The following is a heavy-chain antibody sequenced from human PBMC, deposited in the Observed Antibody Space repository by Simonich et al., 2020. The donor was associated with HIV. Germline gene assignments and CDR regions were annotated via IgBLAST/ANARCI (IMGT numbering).Heavy chain of an antibody. D-gene: IGHD2-21*02. Sequence: GGVVQPGRSLRLSCAASGFIFSTYAMHCVRQATSKGLEWVAIIWYDGNKKYYADSVKGRFTNSKDNSKNTLYLQMNSLRDEDTAVYYCARGHSVVMATVFGPWGQGTLVTVSS. CDR1: GFIFSTYA. V-gene: IGHV3-33*01. J-gene: IGHJ5*02. CDR2: IWYDGNKK. CDR3: ARGHSVVMATVFGP.